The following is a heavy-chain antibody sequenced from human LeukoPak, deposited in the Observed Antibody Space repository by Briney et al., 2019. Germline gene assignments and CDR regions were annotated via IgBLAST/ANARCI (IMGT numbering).Heavy chain of an antibody. CDR2: ISSSSSYI. J-gene: IGHJ6*03. CDR1: GFTFSSYS. CDR3: ARARDVVVIAYYYYMDV. V-gene: IGHV3-21*01. Sequence: TGGSLRLSCAASGFTFSSYSMNWVRQAPGKGLEWVSSISSSSSYIYYADSVKGRFTISRDNAKNSLYLQMNSLRAEDTAVYYCARARDVVVIAYYYYMDVWGKGTTVTVSS. D-gene: IGHD2-21*01.